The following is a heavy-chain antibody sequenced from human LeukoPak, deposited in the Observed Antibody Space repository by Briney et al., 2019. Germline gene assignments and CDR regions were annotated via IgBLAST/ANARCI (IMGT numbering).Heavy chain of an antibody. Sequence: GGSLRLSCTASGFTFSNAWMSWVRQAPGKGLEWVANIKQDGSKKSYVDSVKGRFTISRDNAKNSLYLQMNSLRAEDTAIYYCTRVGYIDEGIDYWGQGTLVTVSS. D-gene: IGHD5-24*01. CDR1: GFTFSNAW. CDR3: TRVGYIDEGIDY. CDR2: IKQDGSKK. V-gene: IGHV3-7*04. J-gene: IGHJ4*02.